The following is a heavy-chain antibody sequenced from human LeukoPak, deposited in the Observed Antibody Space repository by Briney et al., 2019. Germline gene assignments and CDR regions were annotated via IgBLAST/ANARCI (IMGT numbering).Heavy chain of an antibody. Sequence: KPSETLSLTCTVSVDSISSSTYYWGWIRQTPGKGPEYIGSIYSSGSTYYNPSLKSRVTISVDTSKNQFSLKLSSVTAADTAVYYCATTGYRGFDIWGQGTMVTVSS. CDR2: IYSSGST. V-gene: IGHV4-39*07. CDR1: VDSISSSTYY. CDR3: ATTGYRGFDI. D-gene: IGHD5-18*01. J-gene: IGHJ3*02.